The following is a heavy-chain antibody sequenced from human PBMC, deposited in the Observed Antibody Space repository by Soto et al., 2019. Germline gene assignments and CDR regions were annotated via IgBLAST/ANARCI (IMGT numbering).Heavy chain of an antibody. CDR2: IYYSGST. J-gene: IGHJ4*01. CDR1: GGSISSGGYY. CDR3: ATCGYDCSGYYYSD. V-gene: IGHV4-31*03. D-gene: IGHD3-22*01. Sequence: QVQLQESGPGLVKPSQTLSLTCTVSGGSISSGGYYWSWIRQHPWQGLEWIGYIYYSGSTYYNPFLKSRVTISLDTSNNQCALKLSSVTAADTAVYYCATCGYDCSGYYYSDWGRGTLVSVT.